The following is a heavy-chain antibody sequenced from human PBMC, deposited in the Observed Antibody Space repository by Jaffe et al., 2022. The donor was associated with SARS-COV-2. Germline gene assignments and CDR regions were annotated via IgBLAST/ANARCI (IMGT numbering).Heavy chain of an antibody. V-gene: IGHV3-7*01. CDR2: IKQDGSEK. CDR3: ARRYSSGWYVLGLRSVAGGPAFDY. Sequence: EVQLVESGGGLVQPGGSLRLSCAASGFTFSSYWMSWVRQAPGKGLEWVANIKQDGSEKYYVDSVKGRFTISRDNAKNSLYLQMNSLRAEDTAVYYCARRYSSGWYVLGLRSVAGGPAFDYWGQGTLVTVSS. CDR1: GFTFSSYW. J-gene: IGHJ4*02. D-gene: IGHD6-19*01.